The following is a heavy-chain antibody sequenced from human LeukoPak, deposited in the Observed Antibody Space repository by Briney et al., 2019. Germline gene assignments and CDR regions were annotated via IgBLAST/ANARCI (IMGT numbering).Heavy chain of an antibody. CDR1: GFPFNREC. J-gene: IGHJ6*02. Sequence: PGGSQSLFCGASGFPFNRECMSWARRAPGEGLEWVAIIMPGGCQTSYVDSVKCRFTISRDNAKNSLSLQTLNLKVEDTGVYYCARGGSMDVWGQGTAVTVSS. CDR3: ARGGSMDV. CDR2: IMPGGCQT. V-gene: IGHV3-7*05.